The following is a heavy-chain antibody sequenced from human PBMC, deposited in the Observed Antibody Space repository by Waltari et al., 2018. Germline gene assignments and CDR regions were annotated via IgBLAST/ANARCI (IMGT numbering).Heavy chain of an antibody. CDR1: GCTFGTSW. V-gene: IGHV3-7*04. Sequence: EVQLVESGGGLVHPGGTLSLPCAASGCTFGTSWMNWVRQAPGRGPEWVANIKPDGSGRSYVDFVRGRFTISRDNAKSSLYLQINSLTVEDTAIYYCARDRGWLQFDYWGQGALVIVSS. CDR3: ARDRGWLQFDY. J-gene: IGHJ4*02. D-gene: IGHD5-12*01. CDR2: IKPDGSGR.